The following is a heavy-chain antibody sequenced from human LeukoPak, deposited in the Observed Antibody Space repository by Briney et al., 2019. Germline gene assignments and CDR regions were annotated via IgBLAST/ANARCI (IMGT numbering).Heavy chain of an antibody. CDR1: GYTFTGYY. D-gene: IGHD6-19*01. J-gene: IGHJ4*02. V-gene: IGHV1-2*02. CDR2: INPDSGGT. CDR3: ARILFYSSGNKSNRVDY. Sequence: ASVKVSCQASGYTFTGYYIHWVRQAPGQGLEWMGWINPDSGGTNYAQQFQGRVTMTRDTAIRTAYMELSRLTSDDTAVYYCARILFYSSGNKSNRVDYWGQGTLVTVSS.